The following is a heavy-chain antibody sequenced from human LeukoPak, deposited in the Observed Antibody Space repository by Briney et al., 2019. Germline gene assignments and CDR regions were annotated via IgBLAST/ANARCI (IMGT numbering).Heavy chain of an antibody. Sequence: GGSLRLSCAASGFTFSSYSMNWVRQAPGKGVEWVSSISSSSSYIYYGDSVKGRFPISRDNAKNSLYLQMNSLRAGDTAVFYCARGLTMVRDAENFQHWGQGTLVTVSS. CDR2: ISSSSSYI. V-gene: IGHV3-21*01. D-gene: IGHD5-18*01. J-gene: IGHJ1*01. CDR1: GFTFSSYS. CDR3: ARGLTMVRDAENFQH.